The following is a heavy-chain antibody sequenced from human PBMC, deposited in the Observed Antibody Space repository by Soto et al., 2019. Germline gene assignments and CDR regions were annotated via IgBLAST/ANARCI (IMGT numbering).Heavy chain of an antibody. D-gene: IGHD3-9*01. CDR2: IWYDASNT. CDR3: ARDEKSIFFDY. CDR1: GFTFKNYG. Sequence: LRLSCAASGFTFKNYGMHWVRQAPGKGLEWVAVIWYDASNTYYADSVKGRFTISRDNSKNTLYLQMNSLRAEDTAVYYCARDEKSIFFDYWGQGTLVTVSS. V-gene: IGHV3-33*01. J-gene: IGHJ4*02.